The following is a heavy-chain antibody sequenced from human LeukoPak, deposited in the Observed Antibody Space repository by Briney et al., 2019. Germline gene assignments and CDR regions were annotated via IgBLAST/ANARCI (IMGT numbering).Heavy chain of an antibody. D-gene: IGHD3-22*01. CDR2: ISGSGGST. Sequence: GGSLRLSCAASGFTFSSYAMSWVRQAPGKGLEWVSAISGSGGSTYYADSVKGRFTISTDNSKNTLYLQMKSLRAEDTAVYYCAKEPFHDSWGYFDYWGQGTLVTVSS. CDR1: GFTFSSYA. CDR3: AKEPFHDSWGYFDY. V-gene: IGHV3-23*01. J-gene: IGHJ4*02.